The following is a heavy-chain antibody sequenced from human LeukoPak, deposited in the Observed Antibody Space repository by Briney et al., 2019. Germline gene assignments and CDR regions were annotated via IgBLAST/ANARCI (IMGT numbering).Heavy chain of an antibody. CDR1: GASMHNHY. Sequence: PSETLSLTCSVSGASMHNHYWSWIRQAPGKALEWIGYVSDSETTNYNPSLKSRVSMSVDTSKNEFSLRLSSVTAADTALYYCATRPAETTWFGVFDYWSRGTLVTVSS. CDR2: VSDSETT. CDR3: ATRPAETTWFGVFDY. J-gene: IGHJ4*02. D-gene: IGHD3-10*01. V-gene: IGHV4-59*11.